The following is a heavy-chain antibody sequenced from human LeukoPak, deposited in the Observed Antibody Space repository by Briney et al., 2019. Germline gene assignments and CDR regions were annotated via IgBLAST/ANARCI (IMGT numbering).Heavy chain of an antibody. CDR1: GFTFSNYG. CDR3: ARDSYQDYYGRFDP. Sequence: GTSLRLSCATSGFTFSNYGMHWVRQAPGKRLEWVAVIWDDGNNKRYANSVNGRFTISRDNSENTLYLQMNGLTAEDTAMYYCARDSYQDYYGRFDPWGQGTLVIVSS. J-gene: IGHJ5*02. V-gene: IGHV3-33*08. CDR2: IWDDGNNK. D-gene: IGHD3-10*01.